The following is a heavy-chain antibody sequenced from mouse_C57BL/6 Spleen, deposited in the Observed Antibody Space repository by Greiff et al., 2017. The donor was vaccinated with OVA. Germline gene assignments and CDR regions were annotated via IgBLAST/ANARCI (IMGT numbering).Heavy chain of an antibody. J-gene: IGHJ3*01. V-gene: IGHV5-17*01. CDR2: ISSGSSTI. Sequence: EVKLMESGGGLVKPGGSLKLSCAASGFTFSDYGMHWVRQAPEKGLEWVAYISSGSSTIYYADTVQGRFTISRDNAKNTLFLQMTSLRSEDTAMYYCARGDYYGSSYVAWFAYWGQGTLVTVSA. D-gene: IGHD1-1*01. CDR3: ARGDYYGSSYVAWFAY. CDR1: GFTFSDYG.